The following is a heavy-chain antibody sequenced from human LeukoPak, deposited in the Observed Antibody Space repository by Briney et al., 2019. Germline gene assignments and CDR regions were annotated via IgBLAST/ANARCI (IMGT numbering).Heavy chain of an antibody. J-gene: IGHJ5*02. CDR3: ARGPDRGNWFDP. V-gene: IGHV1-3*01. CDR1: GYTFTNYA. CDR2: INAGNGNT. Sequence: ASVKVSCKASGYTFTNYASHWVRQAPGQRLEWMGWINAGNGNTKYSQKFQGRVTVTRDTSASTAYMELSGLRSEDTAVYYCARGPDRGNWFDPWGQGTLVTVSS.